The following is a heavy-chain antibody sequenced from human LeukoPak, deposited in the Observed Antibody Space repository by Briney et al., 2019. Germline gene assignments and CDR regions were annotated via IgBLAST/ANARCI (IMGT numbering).Heavy chain of an antibody. Sequence: GGSLRLSCAASGFTFSSYAMHWVRQAPGKGLEWVAVISYDGSNKYYADSVKGRFTISRDNSKNTLYLQMSSLRAEDTAVYYCARVKDIVATNDAFDIWGQGTMVTVSS. CDR1: GFTFSSYA. V-gene: IGHV3-30-3*01. J-gene: IGHJ3*02. CDR3: ARVKDIVATNDAFDI. D-gene: IGHD5-12*01. CDR2: ISYDGSNK.